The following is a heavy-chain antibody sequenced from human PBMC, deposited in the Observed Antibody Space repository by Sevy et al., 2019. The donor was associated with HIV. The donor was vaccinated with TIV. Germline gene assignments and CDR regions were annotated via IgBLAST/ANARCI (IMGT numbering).Heavy chain of an antibody. CDR3: ARDLEFYDYGDYGPAFMPDY. D-gene: IGHD4-17*01. J-gene: IGHJ4*02. CDR1: GFTFSTYG. CDR2: IGFDGSNT. V-gene: IGHV3-33*01. Sequence: GGSLRLSCAASGFTFSTYGMHWVRQAPGKGLEGVAVIGFDGSNTYYADSVKGRFTTSRDIAKNTLHLQMNSLRAEDTAVYYCARDLEFYDYGDYGPAFMPDYWGQGTLVTVSS.